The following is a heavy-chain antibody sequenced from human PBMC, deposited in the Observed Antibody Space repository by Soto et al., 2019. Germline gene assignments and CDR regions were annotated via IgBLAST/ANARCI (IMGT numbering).Heavy chain of an antibody. CDR3: ARLMAFDI. CDR1: GGSFSGYY. CDR2: INHSGST. J-gene: IGHJ3*02. Sequence: SETLSLTCAVYGGSFSGYYWSWSRQPPGKGLNWIWEINHSGSTNYNPSLKSRVTISVDTSKNQFSLKLSSVTAADLALYYCARLMAFDIWGQRKMPTGSS. V-gene: IGHV4-34*01.